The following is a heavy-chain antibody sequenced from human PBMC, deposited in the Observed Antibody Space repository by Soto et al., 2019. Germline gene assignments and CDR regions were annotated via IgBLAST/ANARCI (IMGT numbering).Heavy chain of an antibody. V-gene: IGHV4-34*12. CDR2: ILHGGRT. Sequence: SETLSLTCAVYGGSLSGYSWSWIRQPPGKGLEWIGEILHGGRTNYSPPLKSRVTISVDTSKNQFSLELRSVTAADTAVYYCARPHYDSNTFYSYFDYWGQGTLVTVSS. CDR3: ARPHYDSNTFYSYFDY. D-gene: IGHD3-22*01. J-gene: IGHJ4*02. CDR1: GGSLSGYS.